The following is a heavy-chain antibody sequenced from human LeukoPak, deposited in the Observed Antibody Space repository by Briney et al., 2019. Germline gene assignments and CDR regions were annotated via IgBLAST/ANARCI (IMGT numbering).Heavy chain of an antibody. Sequence: GGSLRLSCVGSGSTFNGHWLTWVRQAPGRGLEWVASIKEDGRQTHYVDSVKGRFIISRDNSKKSLYLQMNSLRIEDTAVYYCAREWYDYGGDSEGYWGQGTLVSVSS. D-gene: IGHD4-23*01. J-gene: IGHJ4*02. CDR1: GSTFNGHW. CDR2: IKEDGRQT. V-gene: IGHV3-7*01. CDR3: AREWYDYGGDSEGY.